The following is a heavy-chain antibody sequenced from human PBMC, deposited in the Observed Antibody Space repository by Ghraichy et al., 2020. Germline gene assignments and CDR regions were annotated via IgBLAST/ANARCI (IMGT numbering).Heavy chain of an antibody. CDR2: IYHSGST. CDR1: GYSISSGYY. Sequence: SETLSLTCTVSGYSISSGYYWGWIRQPPGKGLEWIGSIYHSGSTYYNPSLKSRVTISVDTSKNQFSLKLSSVTAADTAAYYCAREPAAGTHYYYGMDVWGQGTTVTVSS. D-gene: IGHD6-13*01. V-gene: IGHV4-38-2*02. J-gene: IGHJ6*02. CDR3: AREPAAGTHYYYGMDV.